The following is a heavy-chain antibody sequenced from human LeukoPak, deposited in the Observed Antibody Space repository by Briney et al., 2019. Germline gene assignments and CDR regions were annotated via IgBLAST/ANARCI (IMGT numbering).Heavy chain of an antibody. V-gene: IGHV4-59*12. D-gene: IGHD2-15*01. Sequence: SGTLSLTCTVSGASISSYYWSWIRQPPGKGLEWIAFIYYSGSTNYNPSLKSRATMSVDTSTNQFSLKLTSLTAADTAVYYCARGRDCSGGSCFSWYFDLWGRGTLVTVSS. CDR1: GASISSYY. CDR3: ARGRDCSGGSCFSWYFDL. J-gene: IGHJ2*01. CDR2: IYYSGST.